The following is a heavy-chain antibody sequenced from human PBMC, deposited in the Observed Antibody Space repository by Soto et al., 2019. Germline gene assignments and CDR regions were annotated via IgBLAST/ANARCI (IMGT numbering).Heavy chain of an antibody. D-gene: IGHD3-3*01. CDR1: GYTFTSYD. CDR2: MNPNSGNT. V-gene: IGHV1-8*01. CDR3: ARFWRFLDRYYFDY. Sequence: GASVKVSCKASGYTFTSYDINWVRQATGQGLEWMGWMNPNSGNTGYAQKFQGRVTMTRNTSISTAYMELSSLRSEDTAVYYCARFWRFLDRYYFDYWGQGTLVTAPQ. J-gene: IGHJ4*02.